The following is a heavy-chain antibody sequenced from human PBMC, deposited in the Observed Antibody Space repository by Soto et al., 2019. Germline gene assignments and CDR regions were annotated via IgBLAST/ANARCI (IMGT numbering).Heavy chain of an antibody. CDR3: ARGLRYCSSTSFPYINYYHYYMDV. J-gene: IGHJ6*03. V-gene: IGHV1-8*01. D-gene: IGHD2-2*01. Sequence: GASVKVSCKASGYTFTSYDINWVRQATGQGLEWMGWMNPNSGNTGYAQKFQGRVTMTRNTSISTAYMELSSLRSEDTAVYYCARGLRYCSSTSFPYINYYHYYMDVWGKGTXVTGSS. CDR2: MNPNSGNT. CDR1: GYTFTSYD.